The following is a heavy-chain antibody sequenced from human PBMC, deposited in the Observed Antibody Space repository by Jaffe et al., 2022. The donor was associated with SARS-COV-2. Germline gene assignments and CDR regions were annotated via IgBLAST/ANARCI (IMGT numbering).Heavy chain of an antibody. Sequence: QVQLVESGGDVVQPGRSLRLSCAASAFTFTSYPMHWVRQAPGKGLEWVAVISDDGRDKHYADSVKGRFTISRDNSRNTLYLQMDSLRVEDTAVYYCARDVDKAAAIYYFDYWGQGTLVTVSS. V-gene: IGHV3-30*03. J-gene: IGHJ4*02. CDR1: AFTFTSYP. D-gene: IGHD6-25*01. CDR3: ARDVDKAAAIYYFDY. CDR2: ISDDGRDK.